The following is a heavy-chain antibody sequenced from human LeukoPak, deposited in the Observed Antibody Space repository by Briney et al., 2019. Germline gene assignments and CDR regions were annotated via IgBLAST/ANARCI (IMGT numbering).Heavy chain of an antibody. J-gene: IGHJ4*02. Sequence: SETPSLTCTVSGGSISSGDYYWSWIRQPPGKGLGWIGYIYYSGSTTYNPSLKSRVSISTDTSKTQFSLKLSSMTAADTAVYCCARDSSGWCDYWGQGTRVTVSS. D-gene: IGHD6-19*01. CDR1: GGSISSGDYY. CDR2: IYYSGST. CDR3: ARDSSGWCDY. V-gene: IGHV4-30-4*01.